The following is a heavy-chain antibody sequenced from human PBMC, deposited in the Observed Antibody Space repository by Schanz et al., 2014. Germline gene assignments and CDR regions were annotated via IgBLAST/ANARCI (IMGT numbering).Heavy chain of an antibody. CDR1: GVSIGGYY. Sequence: QVQLQESGPGLVKPSETLSLTCTVSGVSIGGYYWSWIRQPPGKGLEWIGYIFFSGSTTYNPSFNSRVTKSVAMSKTQFALTLSSVTAADTAVYYCARLGVGDKAYYYYGTDVWGQGTTVLVSS. J-gene: IGHJ6*02. V-gene: IGHV4-59*08. CDR2: IFFSGST. CDR3: ARLGVGDKAYYYYGTDV. D-gene: IGHD1-26*01.